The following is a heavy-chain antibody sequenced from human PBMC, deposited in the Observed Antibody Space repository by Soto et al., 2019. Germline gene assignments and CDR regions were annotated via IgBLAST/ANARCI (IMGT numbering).Heavy chain of an antibody. J-gene: IGHJ4*02. Sequence: QVQLVESGGGVVQPGRSLRLSCAASGFIFRNYGMHWVRQAPGKGLAWVAVISYDGNTEYYEDSVKGRFTVSRDNSKNTLYLQMNSLRVEDTALYYCAKRGGTHWYTIDYWGQGTLVTVSS. D-gene: IGHD3-10*01. V-gene: IGHV3-30*18. CDR3: AKRGGTHWYTIDY. CDR2: ISYDGNTE. CDR1: GFIFRNYG.